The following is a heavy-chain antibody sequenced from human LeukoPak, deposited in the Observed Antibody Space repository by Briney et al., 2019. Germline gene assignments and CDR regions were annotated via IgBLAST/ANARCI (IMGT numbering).Heavy chain of an antibody. J-gene: IGHJ5*02. CDR1: GGSISTNSYY. D-gene: IGHD3-10*01. CDR2: IYYSGST. V-gene: IGHV4-39*07. CDR3: ARRPLWFGANWFDP. Sequence: SETLSLTCTVSGGSISTNSYYWGWIRQPPGKGLKWIGSIYYSGSTNYNPSLKSRVTISVDTSKNQFSLKLSSVTAADTAVYYCARRPLWFGANWFDPWGQGTLVTVSS.